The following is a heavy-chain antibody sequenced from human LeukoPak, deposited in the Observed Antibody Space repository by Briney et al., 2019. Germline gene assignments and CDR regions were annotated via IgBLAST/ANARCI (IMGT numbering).Heavy chain of an antibody. J-gene: IGHJ4*02. V-gene: IGHV1-2*02. CDR1: GYTFTGYY. Sequence: GASVKVSCQASGYTFTGYYMHWLRQAPGQGLEWMGWIYPNSGATKYAQKFQGRVTLTRDTSISTASMALSRLRADDTAVHYCGTLLSNGPFDYWGQGTLVTVSS. CDR3: GTLLSNGPFDY. CDR2: IYPNSGAT.